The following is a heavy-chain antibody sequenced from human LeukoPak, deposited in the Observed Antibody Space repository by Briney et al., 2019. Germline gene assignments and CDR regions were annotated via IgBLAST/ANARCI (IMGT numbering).Heavy chain of an antibody. CDR2: IWYDGSNK. V-gene: IGHV3-30*19. CDR1: GFTFSSYG. D-gene: IGHD6-6*01. J-gene: IGHJ4*02. CDR3: ARAPSRAARPAAYYFDY. Sequence: GGSLRLSCAASGFTFSSYGMHWVRQAPGKGLEWVAVIWYDGSNKYYADSVKGRFTISRDNSKNTLYLQMNSLRAEDTAVYYCARAPSRAARPAAYYFDYWGQGTLVTVSS.